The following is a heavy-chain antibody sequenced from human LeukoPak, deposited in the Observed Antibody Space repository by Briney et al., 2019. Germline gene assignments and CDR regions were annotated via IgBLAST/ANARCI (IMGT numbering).Heavy chain of an antibody. CDR1: GFTFSSYA. D-gene: IGHD3-22*01. V-gene: IGHV3-23*01. J-gene: IGHJ1*01. CDR3: AKTMYYYDSSGYYYFQH. Sequence: PGGSLRPSCAASGFTFSSYAMSWVRQAPGKGLEWVSAISGSGGSTYYADSVKGRFTISRVNSKNTLYLQMNGLRAEDTAVYYCAKTMYYYDSSGYYYFQHWGQGTLVTVSS. CDR2: ISGSGGST.